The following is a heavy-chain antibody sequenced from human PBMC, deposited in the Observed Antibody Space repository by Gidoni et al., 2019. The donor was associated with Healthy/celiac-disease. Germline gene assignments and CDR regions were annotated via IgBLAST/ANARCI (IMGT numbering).Heavy chain of an antibody. CDR1: GFTFTSTA. CDR2: SVVGSGNT. J-gene: IGHJ4*02. D-gene: IGHD6-19*01. Sequence: QMQLVQSGPEVKKPGTSVQVSCKDSGFTFTSTAMQWVRKARGQRREWNGWSVVGSGNTNYAQKFQERVTITRDMSTSTAYMELSSLRSEDTAVYYCAAGFLAPGGWYYFDYWGQGTLVTVSS. V-gene: IGHV1-58*02. CDR3: AAGFLAPGGWYYFDY.